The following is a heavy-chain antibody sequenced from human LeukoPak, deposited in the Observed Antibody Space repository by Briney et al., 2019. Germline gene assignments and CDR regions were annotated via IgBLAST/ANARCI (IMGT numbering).Heavy chain of an antibody. J-gene: IGHJ4*02. Sequence: GGSLNLSCAASGFTFSKYWMLWVRQAPGKGLESVSRINTDGTVTTYADSVKGRFTVSRDNADNTMFLQMNSVRDEDTAVYYCATKQWLAPPPDSWGQGTPVTVSS. D-gene: IGHD6-19*01. CDR3: ATKQWLAPPPDS. CDR1: GFTFSKYW. CDR2: INTDGTVT. V-gene: IGHV3-74*01.